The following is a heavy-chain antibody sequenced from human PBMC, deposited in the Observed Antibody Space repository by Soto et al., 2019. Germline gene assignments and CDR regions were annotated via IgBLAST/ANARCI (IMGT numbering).Heavy chain of an antibody. CDR1: GGSISSYY. J-gene: IGHJ6*02. V-gene: IGHV4-4*07. Sequence: SETLSLTCTVSGGSISSYYWSWIRQPAGKGLEWIGRIYTSGGTNFNPSLNSRVTMSRDTSKKQFSPKLTSVTAADTAVYYCARGAVAGVDYGMDVWGRGTTVTVS. D-gene: IGHD6-13*01. CDR2: IYTSGGT. CDR3: ARGAVAGVDYGMDV.